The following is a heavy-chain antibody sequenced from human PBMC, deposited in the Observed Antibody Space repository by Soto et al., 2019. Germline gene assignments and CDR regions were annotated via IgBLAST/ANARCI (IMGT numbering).Heavy chain of an antibody. CDR3: ARAGSSLGYAMDV. CDR1: GYTFTNYG. CDR2: ISANNGNT. D-gene: IGHD3-10*01. Sequence: GSSVKVSCKASGYTFTNYGISWVRQAPGQGLEWMGWISANNGNTHYAQKFQGRVTMTTETSTSTVYMELRSLRSDDTAVYYCARAGSSLGYAMDVWGRGTTVTSP. V-gene: IGHV1-18*04. J-gene: IGHJ6*01.